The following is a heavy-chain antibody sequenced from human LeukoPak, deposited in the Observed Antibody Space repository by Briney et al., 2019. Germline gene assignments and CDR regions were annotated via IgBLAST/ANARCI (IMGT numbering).Heavy chain of an antibody. V-gene: IGHV1-69*04. Sequence: GASVKVSCKASGGTFSSYAISWVRQAPGQGLEWMGRIIPILGIANYAQKFQGRVTITADKSTSTAYMELSSLRSEDTAVYYCARVQDFWSGYFDYWGQGTLVTVSS. CDR2: IIPILGIA. CDR3: ARVQDFWSGYFDY. J-gene: IGHJ4*02. CDR1: GGTFSSYA. D-gene: IGHD3-3*01.